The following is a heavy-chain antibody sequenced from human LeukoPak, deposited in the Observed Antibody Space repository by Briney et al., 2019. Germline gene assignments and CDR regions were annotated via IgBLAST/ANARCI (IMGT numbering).Heavy chain of an antibody. CDR2: INHSGST. J-gene: IGHJ6*04. Sequence: SETLSLTCAVYGGSFSGYYWSWIRQPPGKGLEWIGEINHSGSTNYNPSLKSRVTISVDTSKNQFSLKLSSVTAADTTVYYCARGGYCSSTSCYTYYYYGMDVWGKGTTVTVSS. CDR3: ARGGYCSSTSCYTYYYYGMDV. D-gene: IGHD2-2*02. V-gene: IGHV4-34*01. CDR1: GGSFSGYY.